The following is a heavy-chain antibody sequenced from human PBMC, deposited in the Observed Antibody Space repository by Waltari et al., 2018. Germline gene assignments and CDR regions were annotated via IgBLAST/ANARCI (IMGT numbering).Heavy chain of an antibody. Sequence: QVQLQESGPGLVEPSGTLSLTCTVSGGAISGSGYYWGWVRQTPGKGLEWIASIYHDVPSSYTPSLNSRVTISVDTFENNFSLRLSSVTSADTAIYYCARPGSSSPYYWFNPWGQGILVTVSS. V-gene: IGHV4-39*02. CDR3: ARPGSSSPYYWFNP. J-gene: IGHJ5*02. D-gene: IGHD2-2*01. CDR1: GGAISGSGYY. CDR2: IYHDVPS.